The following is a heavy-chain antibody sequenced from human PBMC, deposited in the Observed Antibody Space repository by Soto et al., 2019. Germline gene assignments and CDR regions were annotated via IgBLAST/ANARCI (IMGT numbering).Heavy chain of an antibody. CDR3: ARSFDAFDI. J-gene: IGHJ3*02. Sequence: SETLSLTCTVSGGSISSGDYYGSWIRQPPGKGLEWIGYIYYGGSTYYNPSLKSRVTISVDTSKNQFSLKLSSVTAADTAVYYCARSFDAFDIWGQGTMVTVSS. CDR1: GGSISSGDYY. CDR2: IYYGGST. V-gene: IGHV4-30-4*01.